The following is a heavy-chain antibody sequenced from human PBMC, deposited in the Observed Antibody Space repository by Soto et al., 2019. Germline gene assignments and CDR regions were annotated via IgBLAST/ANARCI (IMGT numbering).Heavy chain of an antibody. CDR3: ARDHIGGASWFDP. J-gene: IGHJ5*02. V-gene: IGHV4-30-2*01. CDR2: IYHSGST. CDR1: GGSISSGGYS. Sequence: SETLSLTCAVSGGSISSGGYSWSWIRQPPGKGLEWIGCIYHSGSTYYNPSLKSRVTISVDRSKNQFSLKLSSVTAADTAVYYCARDHIGGASWFDPWGQGTLVTVSS. D-gene: IGHD3-16*01.